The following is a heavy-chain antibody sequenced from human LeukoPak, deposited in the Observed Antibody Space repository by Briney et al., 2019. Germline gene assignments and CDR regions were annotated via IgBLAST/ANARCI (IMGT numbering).Heavy chain of an antibody. D-gene: IGHD1-14*01. CDR1: GGSMRSYY. V-gene: IGHV4-34*01. Sequence: SETLSLTCTVSGGSMRSYYWSWIRQSPGKGLEWIGEINHSGSTNYNPSLKSRVTISVDTSKNQFSLKLSSVTAADTAVYYCARAGYTRVFGYWGQGTLVTVSS. CDR3: ARAGYTRVFGY. J-gene: IGHJ4*02. CDR2: INHSGST.